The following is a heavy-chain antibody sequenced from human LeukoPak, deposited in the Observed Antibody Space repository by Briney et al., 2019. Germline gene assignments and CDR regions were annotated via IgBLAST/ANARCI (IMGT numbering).Heavy chain of an antibody. CDR2: IWDDGSKK. V-gene: IGHV3-33*06. Sequence: PGGSLRLSCVGSGFTFRSFGMFWVRQAPGKGLEWVAIIWDDGSKKYYEDSVKGRFTISRDNSKNTLFLQSNSLRAEDTAVYYCAKGASDFWSGNPDNGAFDIWGQGTMVTISS. CDR3: AKGASDFWSGNPDNGAFDI. CDR1: GFTFRSFG. J-gene: IGHJ3*02. D-gene: IGHD3-3*01.